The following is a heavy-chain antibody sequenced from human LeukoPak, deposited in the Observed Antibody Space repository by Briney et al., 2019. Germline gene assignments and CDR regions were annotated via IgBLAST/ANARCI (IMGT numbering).Heavy chain of an antibody. D-gene: IGHD2-15*01. CDR2: INSDGSST. J-gene: IGHJ6*02. V-gene: IGHV3-74*01. Sequence: GGSLRLSCAASGFTFSSYWMHWVRQAPGKGLVWVSRINSDGSSTSYADSVKGRFTISRDNAKNTLYLQMNGLRAEDTAVYYCARFVVSMAAYSYYYYGMDVWGQGTTVTVSS. CDR3: ARFVVSMAAYSYYYYGMDV. CDR1: GFTFSSYW.